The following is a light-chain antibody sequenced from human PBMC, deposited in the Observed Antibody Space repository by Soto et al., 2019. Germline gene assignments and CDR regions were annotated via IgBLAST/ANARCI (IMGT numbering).Light chain of an antibody. V-gene: IGLV2-8*01. J-gene: IGLJ3*02. CDR2: EVN. CDR3: SSSAGTNSFVL. CDR1: SSDIGGYNS. Sequence: QSALTQPPSASGSPGQSVTISCTGTSSDIGGYNSVSWYQQHPGKAPKLMIYEVNKRPLGVPERFSGSKSGNTASLTVSGLQADDEADYYCSSSAGTNSFVLFGAGTKLTVL.